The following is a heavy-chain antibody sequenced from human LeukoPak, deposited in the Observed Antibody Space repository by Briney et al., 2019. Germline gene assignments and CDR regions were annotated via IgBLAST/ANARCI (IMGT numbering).Heavy chain of an antibody. V-gene: IGHV1-2*02. CDR2: INPNSGGT. D-gene: IGHD3-3*01. Sequence: ASVKVSCKASGGTFSSYAISWVRQAPGQGLEWKGWINPNSGGTNYAQKFQGRVTMTRDTSISTAYMELSRLRSDDTAVYYCASGYDFWSGYYAFDIWGQGTMVTVSS. CDR3: ASGYDFWSGYYAFDI. J-gene: IGHJ3*02. CDR1: GGTFSSYA.